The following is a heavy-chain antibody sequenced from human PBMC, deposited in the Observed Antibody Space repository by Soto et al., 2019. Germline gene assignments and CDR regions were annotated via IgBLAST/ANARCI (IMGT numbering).Heavy chain of an antibody. CDR3: AKRRGAGGHFDY. V-gene: IGHV3-23*01. CDR2: VSIGGST. D-gene: IGHD2-15*01. Sequence: DVQLLESGGGLVQPEGSLRLSCAASGFTFSSYAMGWVRQGPGKGLEWVAVVSIGGSTHYADSVRGRFTISRDNSKNTLYLQMTSLTAEDTAVYFCAKRRGAGGHFDYWGQGALVTVSS. J-gene: IGHJ4*02. CDR1: GFTFSSYA.